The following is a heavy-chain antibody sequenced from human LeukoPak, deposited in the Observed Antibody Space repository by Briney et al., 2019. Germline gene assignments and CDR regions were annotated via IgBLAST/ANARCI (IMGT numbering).Heavy chain of an antibody. CDR1: GGSISSYY. CDR3: ARGREELERRYITKYNWFDP. Sequence: SETLSLTCTVSGGSISSYYWSWLRQPPGEGLEWIGYIYYSGSTNYNPSLKSRVTISVDTSKNQFSLKLSSVTAADTAVYYCARGREELERRYITKYNWFDPWGQGNLVTVSS. D-gene: IGHD1-1*01. V-gene: IGHV4-59*01. CDR2: IYYSGST. J-gene: IGHJ5*02.